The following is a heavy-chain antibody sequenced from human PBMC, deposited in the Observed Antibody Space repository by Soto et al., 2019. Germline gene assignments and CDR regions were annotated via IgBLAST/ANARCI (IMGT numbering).Heavy chain of an antibody. J-gene: IGHJ4*02. Sequence: QVQLQESGPGLVKPSETLSLTCTVSGGSISSYYWSWIRQPPGKGLEWFGYIYYSGSTNYNPSLKSRVTISVHTSKNQFPLKLSSATAADTAVYYCARRYGGNLDYWGQGTLVTVSS. D-gene: IGHD1-1*01. CDR2: IYYSGST. CDR3: ARRYGGNLDY. V-gene: IGHV4-59*08. CDR1: GGSISSYY.